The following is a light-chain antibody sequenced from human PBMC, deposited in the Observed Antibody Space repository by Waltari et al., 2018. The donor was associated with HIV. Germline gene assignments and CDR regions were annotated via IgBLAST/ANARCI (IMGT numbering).Light chain of an antibody. CDR1: SPNIGAGFD. CDR2: GNN. Sequence: QSVLTQPPSVSGAPGQRVTISCTGSSPNIGAGFDVPWYQQLPGTAPTLLLYGNNNRPSGVPDRFSGSKSGTSASLAITGLQAEDDADYYCQSYDTSLSGPVFGGGTKLTVL. CDR3: QSYDTSLSGPV. V-gene: IGLV1-40*01. J-gene: IGLJ2*01.